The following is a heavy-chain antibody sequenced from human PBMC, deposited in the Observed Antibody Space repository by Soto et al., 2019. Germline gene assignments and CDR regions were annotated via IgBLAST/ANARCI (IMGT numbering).Heavy chain of an antibody. CDR2: INAGNGNT. Sequence: ASVKVSCKASGYTFTSYAMHWVRQAPGQRLEWMGWINAGNGNTKYSQKFQGRVTITRDTSASTAYMELSSLRSEDTVVYYCANTRAAGKYYYYGMDVWGQGTTVTVSS. V-gene: IGHV1-3*01. CDR1: GYTFTSYA. CDR3: ANTRAAGKYYYYGMDV. D-gene: IGHD6-13*01. J-gene: IGHJ6*02.